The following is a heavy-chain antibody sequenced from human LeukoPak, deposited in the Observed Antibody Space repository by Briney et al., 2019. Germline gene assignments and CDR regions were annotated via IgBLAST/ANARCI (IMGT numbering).Heavy chain of an antibody. CDR1: GFTFKEYA. V-gene: IGHV3-23*01. CDR3: ASRRCSNGICPFEY. CDR2: ISGSGEVT. J-gene: IGHJ4*02. D-gene: IGHD2-8*01. Sequence: GGSLRLSCAASGFTFKEYAMSWVRQAPGKGLQWVSGISGSGEVTHYADSVKGRFTISRDNARKSVFLQMSSLNAEDTAVYYCASRRCSNGICPFEYWGQGTLVTVST.